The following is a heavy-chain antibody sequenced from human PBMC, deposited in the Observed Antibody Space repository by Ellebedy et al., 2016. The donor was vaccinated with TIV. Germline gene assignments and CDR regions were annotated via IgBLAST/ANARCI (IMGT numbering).Heavy chain of an antibody. Sequence: SETLSLTCTVSGGSINTYYWSWIRQPPGKGLEWIGYIYYSGITHYNPSFKSRVTISVDTSKSQFSLKLSSVTAADTAVYYCARTKAVAGTFCFDYWGQGTLVTVSS. J-gene: IGHJ4*02. D-gene: IGHD6-13*01. CDR3: ARTKAVAGTFCFDY. CDR1: GGSINTYY. CDR2: IYYSGIT. V-gene: IGHV4-59*01.